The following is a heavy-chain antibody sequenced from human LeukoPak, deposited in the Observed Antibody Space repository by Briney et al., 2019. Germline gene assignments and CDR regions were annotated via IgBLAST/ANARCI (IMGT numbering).Heavy chain of an antibody. J-gene: IGHJ5*02. V-gene: IGHV4-59*08. D-gene: IGHD6-19*01. CDR1: GGSINTYY. CDR3: GRRGQWLEEGWFDP. Sequence: SETLSLTCTVSGGSINTYYWSWIRQPPGKGPEWIGYIYYSGITDYNPSLKSRVTISVDTSKNQFSLKLNSVTAADTAVYYCGRRGQWLEEGWFDPWGQGTLVTVSS. CDR2: IYYSGIT.